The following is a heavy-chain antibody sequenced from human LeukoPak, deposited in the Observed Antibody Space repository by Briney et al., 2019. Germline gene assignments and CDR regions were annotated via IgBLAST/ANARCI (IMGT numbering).Heavy chain of an antibody. CDR3: ARRGRISRQQEGFDM. J-gene: IGHJ3*02. Sequence: GESLKISCKGSGYSFTTYWIGWVRQMPGEGLEWMGIIYPGDSDTRYSPSFQGQVTISVDKSINSAYLQWSTLKASDTAMYYCARRGRISRQQEGFDMWGQGTMVTVSS. V-gene: IGHV5-51*01. CDR2: IYPGDSDT. CDR1: GYSFTTYW. D-gene: IGHD3-3*02.